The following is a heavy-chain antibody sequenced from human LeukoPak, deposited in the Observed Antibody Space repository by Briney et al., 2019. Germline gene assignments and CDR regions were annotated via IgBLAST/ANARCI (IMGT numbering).Heavy chain of an antibody. Sequence: SETLSLTCTVSGGSISSYYWSWIRQPPGKGLEWIGYIYYSGSTNYNPSLKSRVTISVGTSKNQFSLKLSSVTAADTAVYYCARVLGSEDWFDPWGQGTLVTVSS. J-gene: IGHJ5*02. CDR2: IYYSGST. CDR1: GGSISSYY. V-gene: IGHV4-59*01. D-gene: IGHD3-3*02. CDR3: ARVLGSEDWFDP.